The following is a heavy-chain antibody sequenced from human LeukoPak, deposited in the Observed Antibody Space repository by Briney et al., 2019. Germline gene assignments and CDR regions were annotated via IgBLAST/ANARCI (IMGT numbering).Heavy chain of an antibody. CDR3: ARVFVLGTLHYFDY. CDR1: GYTFTGYY. J-gene: IGHJ4*02. D-gene: IGHD2-15*01. V-gene: IGHV1-2*02. Sequence: GASVKVSCKASGYTFTGYYMHWVRQAPGQGLEWMGWINPNSGGTNYAQKFQGRVTMTRDTSISTAYMELSRLRSDDTAVYYCARVFVLGTLHYFDYWGQGTLVTVSS. CDR2: INPNSGGT.